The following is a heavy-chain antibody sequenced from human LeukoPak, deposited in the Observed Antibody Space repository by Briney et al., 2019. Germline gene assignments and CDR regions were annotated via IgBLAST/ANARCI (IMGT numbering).Heavy chain of an antibody. CDR1: GYSISNGYY. CDR3: ARSPSGGYVSVISYFDL. V-gene: IGHV4-38-2*01. J-gene: IGHJ2*01. Sequence: SETLSLTCAVSGYSISNGYYWGWIRQPPGKGLEWIGSTSYSGSTYYNPSLKSRVTISVDTSKNQFSLKLNSVTAADTAVYYCARSPSGGYVSVISYFDLWGRGTLVTVSS. CDR2: TSYSGST. D-gene: IGHD1-26*01.